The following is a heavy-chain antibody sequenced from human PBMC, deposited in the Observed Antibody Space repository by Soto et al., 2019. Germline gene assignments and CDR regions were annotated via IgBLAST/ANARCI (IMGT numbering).Heavy chain of an antibody. CDR3: AHNPSYITNWYLRDDWFDP. D-gene: IGHD6-13*01. J-gene: IGHJ5*02. CDR1: GFSLTTSGVG. Sequence: QITLKESGPALVKPTQTLTLTCTFSGFSLTTSGVGVHWLRQPAGKALEWLGVIYGDDDKRYNPSLETRLTITKDSSKNHFVLTMTNMDPLDTATYYSAHNPSYITNWYLRDDWFDPWGQGTLVTVSS. CDR2: IYGDDDK. V-gene: IGHV2-5*02.